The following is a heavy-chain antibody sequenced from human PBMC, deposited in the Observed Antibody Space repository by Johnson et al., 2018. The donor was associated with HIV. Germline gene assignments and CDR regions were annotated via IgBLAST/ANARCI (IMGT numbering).Heavy chain of an antibody. D-gene: IGHD6-13*01. CDR1: GFTFSSYA. V-gene: IGHV3-30*04. J-gene: IGHJ3*02. Sequence: QVQLVVSGGGVVQPGRSLRLSCVASGFTFSSYAMNWVRQAPGKGLEWVAVISFDGSNKYFTDSVKGRFTISRDNSKNTLYLQMDSLRAVDTAVFYCAREDGDSSSWAGAFDIWGQGTMVTVSS. CDR3: AREDGDSSSWAGAFDI. CDR2: ISFDGSNK.